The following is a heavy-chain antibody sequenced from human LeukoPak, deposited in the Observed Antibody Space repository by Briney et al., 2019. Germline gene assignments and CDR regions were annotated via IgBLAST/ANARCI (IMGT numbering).Heavy chain of an antibody. Sequence: SETLSLTCTVSGGSISSSSYYWGWIRQPPGKGLEWIGSIHYSGSTCYNPSLKSRVTISVDTSKNQFSLKLSSVTAADTAVYYCAREVVLMVYARKFLPFDYWGQGTLVTVSS. V-gene: IGHV4-39*07. J-gene: IGHJ4*02. CDR2: IHYSGST. CDR1: GGSISSSSYY. CDR3: AREVVLMVYARKFLPFDY. D-gene: IGHD2-8*01.